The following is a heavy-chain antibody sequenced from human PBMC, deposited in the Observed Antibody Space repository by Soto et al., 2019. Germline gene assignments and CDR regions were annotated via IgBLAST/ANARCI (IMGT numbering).Heavy chain of an antibody. D-gene: IGHD3-3*01. CDR1: GYTFTSYG. J-gene: IGHJ4*02. CDR2: ISAYNGNT. V-gene: IGHV1-18*01. Sequence: GASVKVSCKASGYTFTSYGISWVRQAPGQGLEWMGWISAYNGNTNYAQKLQGRVTMTTDTSTSTAYMELRSLRSDDTAVYYCARAPTPGSYDFWSGPKGDYWGQGTLVTVSS. CDR3: ARAPTPGSYDFWSGPKGDY.